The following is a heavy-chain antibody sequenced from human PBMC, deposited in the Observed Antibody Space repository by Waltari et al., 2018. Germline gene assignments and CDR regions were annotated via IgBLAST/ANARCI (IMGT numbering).Heavy chain of an antibody. CDR1: GYPLTELS. J-gene: IGHJ4*02. CDR3: ATGGSEYSSSSGRPTEN. Sequence: QVQLVQSGAEVKKPGASVKVSCKVSGYPLTELSMHWVRQAPGKGLEWMGGFDPEDGETIYAQKCQGRVTMTEDTSTNTAYMELSILRSEDTAVYYCATGGSEYSSSSGRPTENWGQGTLVTVSS. CDR2: FDPEDGET. V-gene: IGHV1-24*01. D-gene: IGHD6-6*01.